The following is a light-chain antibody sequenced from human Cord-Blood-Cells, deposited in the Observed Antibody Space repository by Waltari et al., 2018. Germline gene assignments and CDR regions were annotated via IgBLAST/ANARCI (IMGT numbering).Light chain of an antibody. Sequence: QSALTQPASVSGSPGQSLTIPCTGTSSDVGGYKYVSWYQQHPGKAPKLMIYDVSNRPSGVSNRFSGSKSGNTASLTISGLQAEDEADYYCSSYTSSSTLVFGGGTKLTVL. J-gene: IGLJ3*02. CDR1: SSDVGGYKY. CDR3: SSYTSSSTLV. V-gene: IGLV2-14*01. CDR2: DVS.